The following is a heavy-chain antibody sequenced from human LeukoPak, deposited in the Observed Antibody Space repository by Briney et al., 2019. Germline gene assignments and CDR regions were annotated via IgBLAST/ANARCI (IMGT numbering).Heavy chain of an antibody. J-gene: IGHJ3*02. CDR3: ANSDAFDI. V-gene: IGHV3-30*02. Sequence: GGSLRLSCAASGFTFRTYGMHWVRQAPGKGLEWVAFIRNDGTIKYFADSVKGRFTISRDNSKSTLFLQMNSLRPEDTAVYYCANSDAFDIWGQGTMVTVSS. CDR1: GFTFRTYG. CDR2: IRNDGTIK. D-gene: IGHD3-10*01.